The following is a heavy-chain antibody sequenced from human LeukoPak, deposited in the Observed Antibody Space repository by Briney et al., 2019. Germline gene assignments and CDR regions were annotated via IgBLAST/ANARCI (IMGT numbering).Heavy chain of an antibody. Sequence: SETLTLTCAVYGGPFSGYYWSWIRQPPGKALEWIGEINHSGSTNYNPSLKSRVTISVDTSKNQFSLKLSSVTAADTAVYYCARGRVDIVVVPAAMSRYFDYWGQGTLVTVSS. V-gene: IGHV4-34*01. CDR3: ARGRVDIVVVPAAMSRYFDY. CDR1: GGPFSGYY. CDR2: INHSGST. D-gene: IGHD2-2*03. J-gene: IGHJ4*02.